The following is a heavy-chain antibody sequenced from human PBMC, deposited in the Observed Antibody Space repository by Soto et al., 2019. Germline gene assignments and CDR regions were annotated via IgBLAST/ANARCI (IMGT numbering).Heavy chain of an antibody. Sequence: GGSVRFADPPWGFTVVSYAINWVSQAPGTGLDWVSASRGSGGSTYYADSLKGRFTISRDNSKNTLYLQMNSLRAEDTAVYYCAKNPSSSRPDVIDYWGQGT. CDR3: AKNPSSSRPDVIDY. J-gene: IGHJ4*02. V-gene: IGHV3-23*01. CDR2: SRGSGGST. D-gene: IGHD6-13*01. CDR1: GFTVVSYA.